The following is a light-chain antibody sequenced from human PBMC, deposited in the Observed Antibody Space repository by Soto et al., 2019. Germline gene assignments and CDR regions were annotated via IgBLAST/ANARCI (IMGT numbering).Light chain of an antibody. CDR1: HSISSSY. CDR3: QQYGGSPPYT. CDR2: GAS. V-gene: IGKV3-20*01. Sequence: EIVLTQSPGTLSLSPGERATLSCRASHSISSSYLAWYQQKPGQAPRLLIYGASSRATGIPDRFSGSGSGTDFTLTINRLEPEDFAVYYCQQYGGSPPYTFGQGNKLEIK. J-gene: IGKJ2*01.